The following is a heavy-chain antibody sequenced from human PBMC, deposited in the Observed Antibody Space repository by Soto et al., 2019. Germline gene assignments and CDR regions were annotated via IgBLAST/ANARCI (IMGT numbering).Heavy chain of an antibody. CDR2: IYYSGST. Sequence: SSETLSLTCTVSGGSISSGDYYWSWIRQPPGKGLEWIGYIYYSGSTYYNPSLKSRVTISVDTSKNQFSLKLSSVTAADTAVYYCARGNGSAPYYYGMDVWGQGTTVTVSS. V-gene: IGHV4-30-4*01. D-gene: IGHD3-10*01. CDR3: ARGNGSAPYYYGMDV. CDR1: GGSISSGDYY. J-gene: IGHJ6*02.